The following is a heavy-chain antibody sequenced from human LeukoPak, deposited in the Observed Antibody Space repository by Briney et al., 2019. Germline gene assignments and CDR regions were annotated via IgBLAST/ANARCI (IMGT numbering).Heavy chain of an antibody. J-gene: IGHJ4*02. Sequence: PGGSLRLSCAASGFTFSSYGMHWVRQAPGKGLKWVAFIRYDGSNKYYADSVKGRFTISRDNSKNTLYLQMNSLRAEDTAVYYCAKDGGEGAVARYYFDYWGQGTLVTVSS. V-gene: IGHV3-30*02. CDR2: IRYDGSNK. CDR1: GFTFSSYG. CDR3: AKDGGEGAVARYYFDY. D-gene: IGHD6-19*01.